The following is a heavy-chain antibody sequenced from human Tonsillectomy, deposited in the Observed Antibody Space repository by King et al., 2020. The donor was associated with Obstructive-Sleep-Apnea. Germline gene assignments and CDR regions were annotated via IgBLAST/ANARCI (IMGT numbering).Heavy chain of an antibody. CDR3: AREGAVATLEKWFDP. CDR2: SSSYNGNT. Sequence: QLVQSGAEVKEPGASVKVSCKASGYTFTSYGSIWVRQAPGQGLEWMGWSSSYNGNTNHAQKHHVRVTMTTDTSTRTAYRELRSLRSDEPAVYYCAREGAVATLEKWFDPWGQGTLVTVSS. J-gene: IGHJ5*02. D-gene: IGHD5-12*01. V-gene: IGHV1-18*04. CDR1: GYTFTSYG.